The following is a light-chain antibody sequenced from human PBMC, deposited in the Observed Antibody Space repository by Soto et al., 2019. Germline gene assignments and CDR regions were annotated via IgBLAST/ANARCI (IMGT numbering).Light chain of an antibody. Sequence: QSVLTQPASVSGSPGQSITISCTGSSSDVGGYNYVSWCQQHPGKAPKLMIYDVSNRPSGVSNRFSGSKSGNTASLTISGLQAEDGADYHCSSYTSSNMGDFGTGTKVTVL. CDR2: DVS. CDR1: SSDVGGYNY. V-gene: IGLV2-14*03. J-gene: IGLJ1*01. CDR3: SSYTSSNMGD.